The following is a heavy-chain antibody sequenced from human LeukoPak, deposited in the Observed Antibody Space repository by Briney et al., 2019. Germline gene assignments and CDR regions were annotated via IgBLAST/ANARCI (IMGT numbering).Heavy chain of an antibody. V-gene: IGHV3-23*01. CDR2: ISASGSSA. CDR3: AKGGDVVLVAATSNYLDV. CDR1: GFTFKNYA. D-gene: IGHD2-15*01. Sequence: GGSLRLSCAASGFTFKNYAMSWVRQAPGKGLEWVLGISASGSSAYYADPVKGRFTISRDNSNNMVYLNMNNLRADDTAVYYCAKGGDVVLVAATSNYLDVWGKGTTVTVSS. J-gene: IGHJ6*03.